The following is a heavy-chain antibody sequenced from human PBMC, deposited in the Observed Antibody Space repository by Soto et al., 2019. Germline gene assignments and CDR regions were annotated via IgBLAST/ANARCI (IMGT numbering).Heavy chain of an antibody. CDR2: INPSGGST. J-gene: IGHJ6*02. D-gene: IGHD3-9*01. CDR1: GYTFTSYY. V-gene: IGHV1-46*01. CDR3: ARGPVYDIFTGYYKAPLDYYYGMDV. Sequence: ASVKVSCKASGYTFTSYYMHWVRQAPGQGLEWMGIINPSGGSTSYAQKFQGRDTMTRDTSTSTVYMELSSLRSEDTAVYYCARGPVYDIFTGYYKAPLDYYYGMDVWGQGTTVTVSS.